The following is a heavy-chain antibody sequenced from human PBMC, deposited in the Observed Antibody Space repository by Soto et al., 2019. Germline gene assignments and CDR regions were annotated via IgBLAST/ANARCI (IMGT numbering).Heavy chain of an antibody. CDR1: GGSISSGGYS. V-gene: IGHV4-30-2*01. J-gene: IGHJ4*02. Sequence: PSETLSLTCAVSGGSISSGGYSWGWIRQPPGKGLEWIGYIYHSGSTYYNPSLKSRVTISVDRSKNQFSLKLRSVTAADTAVYYCARGGSGYYDISGYYPLDYWGQGTLVTVS. CDR2: IYHSGST. CDR3: ARGGSGYYDISGYYPLDY. D-gene: IGHD3-22*01.